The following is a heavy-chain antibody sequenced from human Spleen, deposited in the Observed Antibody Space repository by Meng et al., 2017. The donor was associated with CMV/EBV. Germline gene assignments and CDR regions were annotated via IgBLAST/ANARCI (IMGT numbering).Heavy chain of an antibody. D-gene: IGHD6-19*01. V-gene: IGHV1-69*10. J-gene: IGHJ4*02. Sequence: SVKVSCKASGGTFSSYTISWGRQDPGQGLEWLGRIIPVLSIANYARKFQDRVTITADKSTGTVYLDLTSLTSEDTAVYYCARGGIAVAGESYFDFWGQGTLVTVSS. CDR2: IIPVLSIA. CDR1: GGTFSSYT. CDR3: ARGGIAVAGESYFDF.